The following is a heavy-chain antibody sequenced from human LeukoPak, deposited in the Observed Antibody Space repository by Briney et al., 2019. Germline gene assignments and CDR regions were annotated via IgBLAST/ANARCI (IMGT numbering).Heavy chain of an antibody. J-gene: IGHJ4*02. V-gene: IGHV4-59*08. CDR1: GGSISSYY. CDR2: IYYSGST. D-gene: IGHD4-11*01. CDR3: ARHTKSTTVDY. Sequence: SDTLSLTCTVSGGSISSYYWSWIRQPPGKGLEWIGYIYYSGSTNYNPSLKSRVTISVDTSKNQFSLKLSSVTAADTAVYYCARHTKSTTVDYWGQGTLVTVSS.